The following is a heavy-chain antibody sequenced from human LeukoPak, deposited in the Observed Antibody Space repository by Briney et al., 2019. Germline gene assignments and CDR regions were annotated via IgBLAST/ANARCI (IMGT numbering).Heavy chain of an antibody. Sequence: SVKVSCKASGGTFSSYAISWVRQAPGQGLEWVGGIIPMSGTANYAQKFQGRVTITADESTSTAYMELSSLRSEDTAIYYCASPVKYYDTWSGYPPFDYWGQGTLVTVSS. D-gene: IGHD3-3*01. CDR2: IIPMSGTA. J-gene: IGHJ4*02. CDR1: GGTFSSYA. V-gene: IGHV1-69*13. CDR3: ASPVKYYDTWSGYPPFDY.